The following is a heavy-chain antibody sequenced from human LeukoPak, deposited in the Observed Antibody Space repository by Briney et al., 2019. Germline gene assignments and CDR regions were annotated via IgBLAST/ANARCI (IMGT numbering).Heavy chain of an antibody. J-gene: IGHJ5*02. Sequence: PSETLSLTCTVSGGSISPYYWAWFRQPPGQGLKYIGDIYHTGTTSYSPSLQSRVTISLDTSKNQFSLKLSSVTAADTAVYYCARILRRGYSYGRDYNWFDPWGQGTLVTVSS. D-gene: IGHD5-18*01. CDR2: IYHTGTT. CDR3: ARILRRGYSYGRDYNWFDP. V-gene: IGHV4-59*12. CDR1: GGSISPYY.